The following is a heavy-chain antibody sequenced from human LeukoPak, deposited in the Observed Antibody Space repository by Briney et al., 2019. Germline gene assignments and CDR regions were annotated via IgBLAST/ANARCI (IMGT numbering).Heavy chain of an antibody. D-gene: IGHD3-22*01. Sequence: GGSLRLSCTASGFTFSSYNMHWVRQPTGKGLEWVSAVGSAGDTYYPGSVKGRFTISRENAKNSLYLQMNSLRAGDTAVYYCARRGDSRGYYDAFDIWGQGTMVTVSS. V-gene: IGHV3-13*01. J-gene: IGHJ3*02. CDR1: GFTFSSYN. CDR2: VGSAGDT. CDR3: ARRGDSRGYYDAFDI.